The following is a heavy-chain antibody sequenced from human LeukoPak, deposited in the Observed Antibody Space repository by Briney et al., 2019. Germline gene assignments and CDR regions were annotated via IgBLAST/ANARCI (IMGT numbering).Heavy chain of an antibody. V-gene: IGHV4-61*02. Sequence: KSSETLSLTCTVSGGSISSGSYYWSWIGQPAGKGLEWIGRIYTSGSTNYNPSLKSRVTISVDTSKNQFSLKLSSVTAADTAVYYCARDSLYYYYYMDVWGKGTTVTVSS. CDR1: GGSISSGSYY. CDR2: IYTSGST. J-gene: IGHJ6*03. CDR3: ARDSLYYYYYMDV.